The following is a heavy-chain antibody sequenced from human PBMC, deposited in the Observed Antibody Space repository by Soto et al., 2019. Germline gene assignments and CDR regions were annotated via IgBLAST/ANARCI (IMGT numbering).Heavy chain of an antibody. V-gene: IGHV3-7*03. CDR3: ASGDGYCGGDCYSAFDY. CDR1: GFTFSSYW. D-gene: IGHD2-21*02. Sequence: LSLTCAASGFTFSSYWMSWVRQAPGKGLEWVANIKQDGSEKYYVDSVKGRFTISRDNAKNSLYLQMNSLRAEDTAVYYCASGDGYCGGDCYSAFDYWGQGTLVTVSS. CDR2: IKQDGSEK. J-gene: IGHJ4*02.